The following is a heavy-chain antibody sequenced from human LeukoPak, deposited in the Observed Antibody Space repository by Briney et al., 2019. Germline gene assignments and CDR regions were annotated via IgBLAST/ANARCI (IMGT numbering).Heavy chain of an antibody. CDR1: GYTFTGYY. V-gene: IGHV1-2*02. CDR2: TNPNSGGT. Sequence: ASVKVSCKASGYTFTGYYMHWVRQAPGQGLEWMGWTNPNSGGTNYAQKFQGMVTMTRDTSISTAYMELSRLRSDDTAVYYCARDSKGDYDFWSGYPPATYYYYYGMDVWGQGTTVTVSS. J-gene: IGHJ6*02. CDR3: ARDSKGDYDFWSGYPPATYYYYYGMDV. D-gene: IGHD3-3*01.